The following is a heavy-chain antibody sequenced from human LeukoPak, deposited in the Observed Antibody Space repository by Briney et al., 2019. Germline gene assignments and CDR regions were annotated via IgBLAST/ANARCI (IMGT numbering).Heavy chain of an antibody. V-gene: IGHV4-30-2*01. Sequence: SETLSLTCTVSGGSISSGGYYWSCIRQPPGKGLECIGYIYHSGSTYYNPSLKSRVTISVDRSKNQFSLKLSSVTAADTAVYYCARLSTVEWLLSAFDIWGQGTMVTVSS. CDR2: IYHSGST. CDR3: ARLSTVEWLLSAFDI. CDR1: GGSISSGGYY. J-gene: IGHJ3*02. D-gene: IGHD3-3*01.